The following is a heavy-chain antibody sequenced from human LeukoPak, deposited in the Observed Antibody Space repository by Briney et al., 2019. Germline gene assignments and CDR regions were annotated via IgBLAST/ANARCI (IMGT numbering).Heavy chain of an antibody. J-gene: IGHJ4*02. V-gene: IGHV4-59*07. Sequence: SDTLSLLCTVSGGCHSRYYWSWLRQPPGEGLEGFGYIYFSVSTIYNPSLKSRVTISVDTSKNQFSLKLSSVTAADTAVYYCVQSSGGSCLIDCWGQGSLVTVS. CDR1: GGCHSRYY. D-gene: IGHD2-15*01. CDR2: IYFSVST. CDR3: VQSSGGSCLIDC.